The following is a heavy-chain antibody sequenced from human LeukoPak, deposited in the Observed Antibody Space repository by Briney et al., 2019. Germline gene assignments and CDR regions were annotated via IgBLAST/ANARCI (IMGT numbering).Heavy chain of an antibody. Sequence: ASVKVSCKASGGTFSSYAISWVRQAPGQGLEWMGGIIPIFGTANYAQKFQGRVTITADESTSTAYMELSSLRSEDTAVYYCASRTEGGYGGKRRYQFDYWGQGTLVTVSS. D-gene: IGHD4-23*01. CDR1: GGTFSSYA. CDR3: ASRTEGGYGGKRRYQFDY. CDR2: IIPIFGTA. J-gene: IGHJ4*02. V-gene: IGHV1-69*13.